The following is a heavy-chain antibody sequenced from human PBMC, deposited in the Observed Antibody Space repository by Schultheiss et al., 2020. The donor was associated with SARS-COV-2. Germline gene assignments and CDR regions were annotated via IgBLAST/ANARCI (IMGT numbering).Heavy chain of an antibody. J-gene: IGHJ4*02. CDR2: IYSGGST. Sequence: GGSLRLSCAASGFTFSNAWMSWVRQAPGKGLEWVSVIYSGGSTYYADSVKGRFTISRDNSKNTLYLQMNSLRAEDTAVYYCARDRGHYYDSSGSKFDYWGQGTLVTVSS. CDR3: ARDRGHYYDSSGSKFDY. V-gene: IGHV3-66*01. D-gene: IGHD3-22*01. CDR1: GFTFSNAW.